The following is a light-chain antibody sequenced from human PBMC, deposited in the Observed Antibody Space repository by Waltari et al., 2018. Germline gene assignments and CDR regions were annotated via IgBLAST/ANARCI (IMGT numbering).Light chain of an antibody. V-gene: IGKV1-39*01. CDR1: QSINTY. CDR2: SAS. CDR3: QQSFRFPRD. Sequence: DIRMTQSPSSLSASVGDRVSITCRASQSINTYLNWYQQISGKAPKLLIYSASRLHSGVPSRFSGSGSGTDFTLTISGLQPEDSATYYCQQSFRFPRDFGGGTQVEIK. J-gene: IGKJ4*01.